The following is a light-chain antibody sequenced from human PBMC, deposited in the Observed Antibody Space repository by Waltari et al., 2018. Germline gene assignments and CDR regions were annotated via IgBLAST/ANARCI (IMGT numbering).Light chain of an antibody. Sequence: SYVLTQPPSVSVSPGQPASIRHPGATLGDQYVSWYQQKPGHSPVLVIFQDTKRPSGMPERFSGSTSGNTATLTISGTQPMDEADYYCLVWDTSSYVFGTGTKVTVL. CDR2: QDT. CDR1: TLGDQY. CDR3: LVWDTSSYV. J-gene: IGLJ1*01. V-gene: IGLV3-1*01.